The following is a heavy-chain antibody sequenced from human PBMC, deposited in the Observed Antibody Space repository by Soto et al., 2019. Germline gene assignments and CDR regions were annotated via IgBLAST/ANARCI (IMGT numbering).Heavy chain of an antibody. D-gene: IGHD3-3*01. J-gene: IGHJ4*02. CDR2: ISGSGGST. Sequence: GGSLRLSCAASGFTFSSYAMSWVRQAPGKGLEWVSAISGSGGSTYYADSVKGRFTISRDNSKNTLYLQMNSLRAEDTAVYYCAKDQYYDFWSGYYPYFDYWGQGTLVTGSS. CDR1: GFTFSSYA. CDR3: AKDQYYDFWSGYYPYFDY. V-gene: IGHV3-23*01.